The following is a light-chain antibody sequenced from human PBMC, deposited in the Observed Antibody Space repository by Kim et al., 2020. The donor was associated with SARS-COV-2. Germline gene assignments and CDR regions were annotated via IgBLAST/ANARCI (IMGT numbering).Light chain of an antibody. CDR2: EGS. J-gene: IGLJ3*02. V-gene: IGLV2-23*01. Sequence: QSALTQPASVSGSPGQSITISCTGTSSDVGSYNLVSWYQQHPGKAPKLMIYEGSKRPSGVSNRFSGSKSGNTASLTISGPQAEDEADYYCCSYAGSSTWVFGGGTQLTVL. CDR1: SSDVGSYNL. CDR3: CSYAGSSTWV.